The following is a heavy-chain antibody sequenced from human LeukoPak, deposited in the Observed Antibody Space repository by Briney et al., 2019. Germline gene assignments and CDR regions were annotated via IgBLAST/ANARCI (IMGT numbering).Heavy chain of an antibody. J-gene: IGHJ4*02. CDR1: GYSFTSYW. Sequence: GESLRISCKGSGYSFTSYWISWVRQMPGKGLEWMGRIDPTDSYTYYSPLLQGHVTISADKSISTAYLQWSSLKASDTGMYYCARVKRGYPDDYWGQGSLVTVSS. D-gene: IGHD5-12*01. CDR3: ARVKRGYPDDY. V-gene: IGHV5-10-1*01. CDR2: IDPTDSYT.